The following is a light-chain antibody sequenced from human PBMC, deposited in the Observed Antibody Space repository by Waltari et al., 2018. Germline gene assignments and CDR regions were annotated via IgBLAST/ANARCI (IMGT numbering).Light chain of an antibody. CDR2: KAS. V-gene: IGKV1-5*03. CDR1: QSVSSW. J-gene: IGKJ2*01. Sequence: DIRMTQFPSTLSASVGDRVTITCGASQSVSSWLAWYQQKPGKAPKLLIYKASNLESGVPSRFSGSGSGTEFTLTISSLQTDDFATYYCEHYNGFPYTFGQGTKLEIK. CDR3: EHYNGFPYT.